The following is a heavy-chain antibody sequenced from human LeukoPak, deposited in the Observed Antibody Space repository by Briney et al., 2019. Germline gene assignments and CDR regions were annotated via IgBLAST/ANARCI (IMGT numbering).Heavy chain of an antibody. CDR3: ARDGGIAVAGAFDY. J-gene: IGHJ4*02. D-gene: IGHD6-19*01. V-gene: IGHV3-30*04. Sequence: GGSLRLSCAASGFRFSSYAMHWVRQAPGKGLEWVAVISFDKSNKYYADSVKGRFTISRDNSKNTLYLQMNSLRAEDTAVYYCARDGGIAVAGAFDYWGQGTLVTVSS. CDR2: ISFDKSNK. CDR1: GFRFSSYA.